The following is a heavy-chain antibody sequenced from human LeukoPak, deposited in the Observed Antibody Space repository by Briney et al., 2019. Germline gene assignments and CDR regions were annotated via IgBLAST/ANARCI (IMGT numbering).Heavy chain of an antibody. CDR2: ISGYNGNT. D-gene: IGHD3-22*01. Sequence: ASVKVSCKASGYTFTSYGISWVRQAPGQGLEWMGWISGYNGNTNYAQKLQGRVTMTTDTSTSTAFMELRSLRSDDTAVYYCARSGVGYFYDNTGYYPLDYWGQGTLVTVSS. CDR1: GYTFTSYG. V-gene: IGHV1-18*04. CDR3: ARSGVGYFYDNTGYYPLDY. J-gene: IGHJ4*02.